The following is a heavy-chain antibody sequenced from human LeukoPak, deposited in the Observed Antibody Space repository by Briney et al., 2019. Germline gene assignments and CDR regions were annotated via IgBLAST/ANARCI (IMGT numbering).Heavy chain of an antibody. V-gene: IGHV4-59*01. D-gene: IGHD6-19*01. CDR1: GGSISNYY. CDR2: IYSSAYT. J-gene: IGHJ4*02. Sequence: SETLSLTCTVSGGSISNYYWSWIRQPPGKGLEWVGYIYSSAYTNYNPSLKSRVTISVDTSKNQFSLRLISVTAADTAVYYCARGERLGLDSWGQGTLVAASS. CDR3: ARGERLGLDS.